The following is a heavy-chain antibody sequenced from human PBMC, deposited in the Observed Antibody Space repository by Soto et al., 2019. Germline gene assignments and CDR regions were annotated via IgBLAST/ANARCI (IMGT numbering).Heavy chain of an antibody. Sequence: QVQLVESGGGVVQPGRSLRLSCAASGFTFSNYGMHWVRQAPGKGLEWVAVISYDGSNKYYPDSVKGRFTISRDNSKNTLYLQMNSLRTEDTAVYYCAKGGEDTAMVIRYYYYGMDVWGQGTTVTVSS. J-gene: IGHJ6*02. D-gene: IGHD5-18*01. V-gene: IGHV3-30*18. CDR1: GFTFSNYG. CDR2: ISYDGSNK. CDR3: AKGGEDTAMVIRYYYYGMDV.